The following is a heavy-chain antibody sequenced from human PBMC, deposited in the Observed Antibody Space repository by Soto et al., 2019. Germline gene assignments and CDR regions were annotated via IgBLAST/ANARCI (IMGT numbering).Heavy chain of an antibody. CDR1: GFTFSSYA. CDR3: AKQALLWFGELSRSYYYGMDV. J-gene: IGHJ6*02. D-gene: IGHD3-10*01. CDR2: ISGSGGST. V-gene: IGHV3-23*01. Sequence: GGSLRLSCAASGFTFSSYAMSWVRQAPGKGLEWVSAISGSGGSTYYADSVKGRFTISRDNSKNTLYLQMNSLRAEDTAVYYCAKQALLWFGELSRSYYYGMDVWGQGTTVTVSS.